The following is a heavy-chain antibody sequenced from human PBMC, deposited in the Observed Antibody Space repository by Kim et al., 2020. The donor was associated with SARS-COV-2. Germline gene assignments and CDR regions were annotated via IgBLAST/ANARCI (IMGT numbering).Heavy chain of an antibody. Sequence: ASVKVSCKASGYSFSTYAMHWVRQAPGQRLEWMGWLNAGNGITNYSQKFQGRVTITRDTSASTAYMELSSLRSEDTAVYYCADSKDPPEGDHNYDMDVWRGGNAVTVSS. D-gene: IGHD2-15*01. CDR1: GYSFSTYA. V-gene: IGHV1-3*01. CDR2: LNAGNGIT. CDR3: ADSKDPPEGDHNYDMDV. J-gene: IGHJ6*01.